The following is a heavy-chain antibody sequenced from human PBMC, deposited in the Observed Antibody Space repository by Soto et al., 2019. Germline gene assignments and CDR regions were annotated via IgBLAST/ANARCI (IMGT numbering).Heavy chain of an antibody. D-gene: IGHD6-19*01. CDR2: IWYDGSNK. CDR3: ARDGVVPGVIAVAGNYYYYGMDD. CDR1: GFTFSSYG. V-gene: IGHV3-33*01. J-gene: IGHJ6*02. Sequence: QVQLVESGGGVVQPGRSLRLSCAASGFTFSSYGMHWVRQAPGKGLEWVAVIWYDGSNKYYADSVKGRFTISRDNSKNTLYLRMNSLRDEYTAVYYCARDGVVPGVIAVAGNYYYYGMDDWGQGSTVTVSS.